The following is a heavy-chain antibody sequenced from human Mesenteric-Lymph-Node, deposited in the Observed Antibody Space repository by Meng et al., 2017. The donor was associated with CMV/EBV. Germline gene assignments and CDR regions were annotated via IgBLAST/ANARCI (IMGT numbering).Heavy chain of an antibody. CDR3: ARDSSGWYRGWFDP. V-gene: IGHV3-30*04. CDR2: ISYDGSNK. J-gene: IGHJ5*02. CDR1: GFTFSSYA. D-gene: IGHD6-19*01. Sequence: GGSLRLSCVASGFTFSSYAMHWVRQAPGKGLEWVAVISYDGSNKYYADSVKGRFTISRDNSKNTLYLQMNSLRAEDTAVYYCARDSSGWYRGWFDPWGQGTLVTVSS.